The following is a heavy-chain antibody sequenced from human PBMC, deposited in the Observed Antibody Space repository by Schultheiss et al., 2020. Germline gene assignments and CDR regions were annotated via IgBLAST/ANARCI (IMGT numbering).Heavy chain of an antibody. J-gene: IGHJ5*02. CDR1: GGTFSSYA. CDR3: ARGLGERGGYCSGGSCYYWFDP. Sequence: AVKVSCKASGGTFSSYAISWVRQAPGQGLEWMGGIIPIFGTANYAQKFQGRVTITADKSTSTAYMELSSLRSDDTAVYYCARGLGERGGYCSGGSCYYWFDPWGQGTLVTVSS. D-gene: IGHD2-15*01. CDR2: IIPIFGTA. V-gene: IGHV1-69*06.